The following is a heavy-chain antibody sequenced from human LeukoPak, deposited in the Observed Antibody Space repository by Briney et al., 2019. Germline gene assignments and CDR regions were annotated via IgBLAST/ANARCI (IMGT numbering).Heavy chain of an antibody. CDR3: ARGVGYYYYMDV. Sequence: PGGSLRLSCATSGFTFSDYYMSWIRQAPGKGLEWVSYISSSGSPIYYADSVKGRFTISRDNSKNTLYLQMNSLRAEDTAVYYCARGVGYYYYMDVWGKGTTVTVSS. CDR2: ISSSGSPI. V-gene: IGHV3-11*04. J-gene: IGHJ6*03. CDR1: GFTFSDYY.